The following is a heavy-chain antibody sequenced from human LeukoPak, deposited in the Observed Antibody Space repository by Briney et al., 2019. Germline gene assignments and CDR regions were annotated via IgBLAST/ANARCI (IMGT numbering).Heavy chain of an antibody. D-gene: IGHD2-15*01. CDR3: TTSKIGVGCFDF. CDR2: IKIKIDGGTT. J-gene: IGHJ4*02. V-gene: IGHV3-15*01. CDR1: GFTFSHAW. Sequence: PGGSLRLSCAASGFTFSHAWMTWVRQAPGKGLEWVGRIKIKIDGGTTDYAAPVKGRFTISRDDSKNTVSLQMNSLKTEDTALYYCTTSKIGVGCFDFWGQGNLVTVSS.